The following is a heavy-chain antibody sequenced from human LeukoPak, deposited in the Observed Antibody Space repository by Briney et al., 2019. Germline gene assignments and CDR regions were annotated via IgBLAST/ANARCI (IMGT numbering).Heavy chain of an antibody. CDR3: ARDRLSCSSTSCYAHYGMDV. V-gene: IGHV1-2*02. CDR2: INPNSGGT. CDR1: GGTFSSYA. Sequence: GASVKVSCKASGGTFSSYAISWVRQAPGQGLEWMGWINPNSGGTNYAQKFQGRVTMTRDTSISTAYMELSRLRSDDTAVYYCARDRLSCSSTSCYAHYGMDVWGQGTTVTVSS. D-gene: IGHD2-2*01. J-gene: IGHJ6*02.